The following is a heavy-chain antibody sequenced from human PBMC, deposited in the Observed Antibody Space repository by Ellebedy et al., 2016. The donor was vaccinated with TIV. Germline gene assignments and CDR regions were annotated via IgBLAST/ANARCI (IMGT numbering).Heavy chain of an antibody. J-gene: IGHJ5*01. D-gene: IGHD2-21*02. CDR1: GFTFSGAY. CDR3: AKGRDADS. Sequence: GESLKISCAASGFTFSGAYMSWVRQAPGKGLEYVSVIYSSGSTYYADSVKGRFTIPRHNSKNTLYLQMNSLKPEDRALSYCAKGRDADSWGQGTLVTVAS. CDR2: IYSSGST. V-gene: IGHV3-53*04.